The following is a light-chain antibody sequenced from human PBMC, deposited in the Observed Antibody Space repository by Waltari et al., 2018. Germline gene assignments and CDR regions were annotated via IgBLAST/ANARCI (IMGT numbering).Light chain of an antibody. J-gene: IGLJ2*01. Sequence: QSALTQPASASGTPGERVTISCSGSSSNLGGHSLNWCQHIPGPAPKLLIHGNHQRPSGVPDRFSGSKSGTSASLVISGLQSEDEADYYCASWDDRLTGGVVFGGGTKLTVL. V-gene: IGLV1-44*01. CDR3: ASWDDRLTGGVV. CDR2: GNH. CDR1: SSNLGGHS.